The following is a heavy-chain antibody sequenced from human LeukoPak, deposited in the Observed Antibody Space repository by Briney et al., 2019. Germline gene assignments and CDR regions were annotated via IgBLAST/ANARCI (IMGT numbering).Heavy chain of an antibody. CDR3: ARLGTYWSNYYFEY. CDR1: GYSFTTYW. J-gene: IGHJ4*02. V-gene: IGHV5-51*01. D-gene: IGHD3-10*01. Sequence: GESLKISCQGSGYSFTTYWIGWVRQMPGKGLECMGIIYPGDSDTRYSPSFQGQVTISADKSINTAYLQWSSLKASDTAMYYCARLGTYWSNYYFEYWGQGTLVTVAS. CDR2: IYPGDSDT.